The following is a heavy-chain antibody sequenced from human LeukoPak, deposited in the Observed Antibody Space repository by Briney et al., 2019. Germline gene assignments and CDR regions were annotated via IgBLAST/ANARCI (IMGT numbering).Heavy chain of an antibody. CDR3: ARHLRWRTSFSPFDY. CDR1: GYSISSGYY. Sequence: PSETLSLTCTVSGYSISSGYYWGWIRQPPGKGLEWIGSIYHSGSTDYNPSLKSRVTISVDTSKNQLSLKLSSVTAADTAVYYCARHLRWRTSFSPFDYWGQGTLVTVSS. CDR2: IYHSGST. J-gene: IGHJ4*02. D-gene: IGHD3/OR15-3a*01. V-gene: IGHV4-38-2*02.